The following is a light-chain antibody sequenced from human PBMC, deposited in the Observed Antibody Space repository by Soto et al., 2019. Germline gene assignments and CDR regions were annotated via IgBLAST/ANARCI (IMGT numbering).Light chain of an antibody. J-gene: IGLJ1*01. CDR3: SSYTSSVYV. CDR1: SSDIGGYNY. V-gene: IGLV2-14*01. Sequence: QSVLTQPASLSGSPGQSITISCTGTSSDIGGYNYVSWYQQHPGKAPKLMIYEVSNRPSGVSNRFSGSKSGNTASLTISGLQAEDEADYYCSSYTSSVYVFGNGTKVTVL. CDR2: EVS.